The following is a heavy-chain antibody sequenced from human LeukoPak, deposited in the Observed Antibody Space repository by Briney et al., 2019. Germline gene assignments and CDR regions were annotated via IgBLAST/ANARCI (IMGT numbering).Heavy chain of an antibody. V-gene: IGHV3-21*06. J-gene: IGHJ4*02. D-gene: IGHD1-1*01. CDR3: ARDYKWGQALDY. CDR2: ISSSSRYI. Sequence: PGGSLRLSCAASGFTFGTYGMSWVRQAPGKGLEWVSSISSSSRYIYYADSVKGRFTISRDNTLYLQMNSLRAEDTAVCYCARDYKWGQALDYWGQGTLVTVSS. CDR1: GFTFGTYG.